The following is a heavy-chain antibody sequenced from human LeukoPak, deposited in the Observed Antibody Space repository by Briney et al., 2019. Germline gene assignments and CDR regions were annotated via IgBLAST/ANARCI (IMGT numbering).Heavy chain of an antibody. CDR2: IWSDGSHK. CDR1: GFTFSYFG. J-gene: IGHJ5*01. V-gene: IGHV3-33*03. Sequence: GGSLRLSCEASGFTFSYFGMHWVRQAPGKGLEWVAVIWSDGSHKYYDDSVKGRFIVSRENSKNTLYLQMHSLRAADTSVYFCAKDANEFGDSYFDSWGQGTLVTVSP. CDR3: AKDANEFGDSYFDS. D-gene: IGHD3-10*01.